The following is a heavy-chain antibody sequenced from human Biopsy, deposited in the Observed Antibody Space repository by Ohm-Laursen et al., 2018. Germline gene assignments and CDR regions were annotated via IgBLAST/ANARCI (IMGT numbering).Heavy chain of an antibody. J-gene: IGHJ4*02. CDR3: TRAEAGSGSLLYFDY. D-gene: IGHD3-10*01. CDR1: GFSFSSYG. Sequence: GSLRLSCAASGFSFSSYGMHWVRQAPGKGLVWVSRINSDGSSTNYADAVKGRFTISRDNAKNTVFLQMNSLRAEDTAVYYCTRAEAGSGSLLYFDYWGQGTLVTVSS. CDR2: INSDGSST. V-gene: IGHV3-74*01.